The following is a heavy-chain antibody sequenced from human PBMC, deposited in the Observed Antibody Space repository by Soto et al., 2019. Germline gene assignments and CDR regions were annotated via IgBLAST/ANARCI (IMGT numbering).Heavy chain of an antibody. CDR3: AKGGLLTPYYYHYYYMDV. CDR2: ISGSGGST. J-gene: IGHJ6*03. D-gene: IGHD2-21*01. Sequence: EVQLLESGGGLVQPGGSLRLSCAASGFTFSSYAMNWVRQAPGKGLEWVSAISGSGGSTYYAGSVKGRFTISRDNSENTLYLQMSNLRAEDTAVYHCAKGGLLTPYYYHYYYMDVWGKGTTVTVSS. CDR1: GFTFSSYA. V-gene: IGHV3-23*01.